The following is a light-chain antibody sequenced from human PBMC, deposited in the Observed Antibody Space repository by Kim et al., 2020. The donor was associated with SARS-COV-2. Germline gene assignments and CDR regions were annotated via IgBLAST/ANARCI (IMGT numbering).Light chain of an antibody. CDR2: DDG. Sequence: SYELTQPPSVSVAPGQTATMTCGGDNIGSKSVHWYQQRPGQAPVLVIYDDGERPSGIPERFSGSNSRNTATLTITRVEAGDEAGYYCQVWDATKDRYVFG. CDR1: NIGSKS. CDR3: QVWDATKDRYV. J-gene: IGLJ1*01. V-gene: IGLV3-21*02.